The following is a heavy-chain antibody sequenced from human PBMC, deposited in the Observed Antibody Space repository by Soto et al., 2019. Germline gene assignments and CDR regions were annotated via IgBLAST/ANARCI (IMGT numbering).Heavy chain of an antibody. V-gene: IGHV1-46*01. CDR2: INPSGGST. CDR3: ARGRTPCSCTSCRLLGDYYYIDV. Sequence: ASVKVSCKASGYTFTSYYMHWVRQAPGQGLEWMGIINPSGGSTSYAQKFQGRVTMTRDTSTSTVYMELSSLRSEDTAVYYCARGRTPCSCTSCRLLGDYYYIDVWGKGTTVTVSS. D-gene: IGHD2-2*01. J-gene: IGHJ6*03. CDR1: GYTFTSYY.